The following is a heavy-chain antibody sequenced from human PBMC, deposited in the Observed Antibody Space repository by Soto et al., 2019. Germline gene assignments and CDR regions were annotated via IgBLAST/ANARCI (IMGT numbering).Heavy chain of an antibody. CDR1: GGSVSSGSYY. V-gene: IGHV4-61*01. Sequence: SETLSLTCTVSGGSVSSGSYYWSWIRQPPGKGLEWIGYIYYSGSTNYNPSLKSRVTISVDTSKNQFSLKLSSVTAADTAVYYCARGDYSNYGFDYWGQGTLVTVSS. CDR3: ARGDYSNYGFDY. CDR2: IYYSGST. J-gene: IGHJ4*02. D-gene: IGHD4-4*01.